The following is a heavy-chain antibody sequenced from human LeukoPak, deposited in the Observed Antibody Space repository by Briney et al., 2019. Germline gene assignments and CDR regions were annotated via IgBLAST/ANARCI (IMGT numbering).Heavy chain of an antibody. D-gene: IGHD3-10*01. Sequence: RPGGSLRLSCAVSGFSVSNYYMNWVRQAPGKGLEWVSLIRGSGETFYADSVKGRFTISRDDSKNTLYLQMNSLRAEDTAVYYCAKDLSGRQNYYYYYGMDVWGQGTTVIVSS. CDR3: AKDLSGRQNYYYYYGMDV. CDR2: IRGSGET. V-gene: IGHV3-53*01. J-gene: IGHJ6*01. CDR1: GFSVSNYY.